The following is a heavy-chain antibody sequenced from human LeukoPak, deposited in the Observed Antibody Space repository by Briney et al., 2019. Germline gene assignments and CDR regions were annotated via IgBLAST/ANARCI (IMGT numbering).Heavy chain of an antibody. Sequence: PSETLSLTCTVSGGSISSGSYYWSWIRPPAGKGLEWIGRIYTSGSTNYNPSLKSRVTISVDTSKNQFSLKLSSVAAADTAVYYCGRGGIFVNWFDPWGQGTLVTVSS. J-gene: IGHJ5*02. V-gene: IGHV4-61*02. CDR3: GRGGIFVNWFDP. D-gene: IGHD2-15*01. CDR1: GGSISSGSYY. CDR2: IYTSGST.